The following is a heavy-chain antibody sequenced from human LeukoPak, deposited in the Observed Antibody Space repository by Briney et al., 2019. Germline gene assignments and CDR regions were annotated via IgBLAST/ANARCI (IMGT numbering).Heavy chain of an antibody. CDR2: ITGSGSAV. V-gene: IGHV3-48*03. D-gene: IGHD5-24*01. CDR3: ARDQTAMANSRAFDI. J-gene: IGHJ3*02. CDR1: GFTFSSYA. Sequence: GGSLRLSCAASGFTFSSYAMNWVRQAPGKGLEWVSYITGSGSAVFYSDSVKGRFTISRDNAENSLYLQMNSLRAEDTAVYYCARDQTAMANSRAFDIWGQGTTVTVSS.